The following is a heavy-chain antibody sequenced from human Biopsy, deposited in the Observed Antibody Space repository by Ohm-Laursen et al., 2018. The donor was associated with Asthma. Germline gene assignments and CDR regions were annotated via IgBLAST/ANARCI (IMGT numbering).Heavy chain of an antibody. CDR1: GGSISNSNYY. Sequence: SDTLSLTCTVSGGSISNSNYYWGWIRQSPGKGLEWIGSLHYSGSPYYTFYNPSLESRVTISLDASKNEFSLRLTYVTAADTAVYFCARHWSGNGWHDIYNWFDPWGQGTQVTVSS. J-gene: IGHJ5*01. V-gene: IGHV4-39*01. D-gene: IGHD1-1*01. CDR3: ARHWSGNGWHDIYNWFDP. CDR2: LHYSGSPYYT.